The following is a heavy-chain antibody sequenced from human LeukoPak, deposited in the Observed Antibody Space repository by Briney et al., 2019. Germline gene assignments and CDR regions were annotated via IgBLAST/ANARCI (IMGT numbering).Heavy chain of an antibody. CDR2: ISGSGGST. V-gene: IGHV3-23*01. J-gene: IGHJ6*02. CDR1: GFTFSSYA. CDR3: TRTYYYDSSGCWTSDYYYYGMDV. Sequence: GGSLRLSCAASGFTFSSYAMSWVRQAPGKGLEWVSAISGSGGSTYYADSVKGRFTISRDNSKNTLYLQMNSLRAEDTAVYYCTRTYYYDSSGCWTSDYYYYGMDVWGQGTTVTVSS. D-gene: IGHD3-22*01.